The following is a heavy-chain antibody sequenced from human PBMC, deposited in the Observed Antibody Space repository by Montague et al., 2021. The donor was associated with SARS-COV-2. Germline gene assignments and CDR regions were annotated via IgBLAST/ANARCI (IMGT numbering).Heavy chain of an antibody. J-gene: IGHJ4*02. CDR3: ARDTVRDYGDSGDY. D-gene: IGHD4-17*01. Sequence: SLSLSLSASGFPFSSYWMHWVRQAPGKGLVWVSRINSDGSSTSYADSVKGRFTISRDNAKNTLYLQMNSLRAEDTAVYYCARDTVRDYGDSGDYWGQGTLVTVSS. CDR1: GFPFSSYW. V-gene: IGHV3-74*01. CDR2: INSDGSST.